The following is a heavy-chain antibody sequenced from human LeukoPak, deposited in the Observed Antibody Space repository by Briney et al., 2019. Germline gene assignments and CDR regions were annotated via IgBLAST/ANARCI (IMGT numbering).Heavy chain of an antibody. CDR2: INHSGST. Sequence: SETLSLTCAVYGGFFSGYYWSWIRQPPGKGLEWIGEINHSGSTNYNPSLKSRVTISVDTSKNQFSLKLSSVTAADTAVYYCAISGYSSGWYFYFDYWGQGTLVTVSS. J-gene: IGHJ4*02. CDR1: GGFFSGYY. D-gene: IGHD6-19*01. V-gene: IGHV4-34*01. CDR3: AISGYSSGWYFYFDY.